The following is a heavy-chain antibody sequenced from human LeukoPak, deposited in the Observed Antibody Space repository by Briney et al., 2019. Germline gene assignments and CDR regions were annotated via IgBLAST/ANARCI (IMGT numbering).Heavy chain of an antibody. CDR2: INPANGYT. V-gene: IGHV1-3*03. D-gene: IGHD5-24*01. CDR1: GYTFTNYA. J-gene: IGHJ4*02. CDR3: AIRDGHTDH. Sequence: ASVKVSCKASGYTFTNYAMHWVRQAPGQTIEWLGWINPANGYTKYSQQFQDRVTVTSDTSATTAYLELSSLRSEDKAVYYCAIRDGHTDHWGQGTLVTVSS.